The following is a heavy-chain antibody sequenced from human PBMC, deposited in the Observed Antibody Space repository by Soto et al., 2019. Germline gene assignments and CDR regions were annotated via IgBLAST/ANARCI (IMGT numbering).Heavy chain of an antibody. CDR2: IIPILGIA. Sequence: QVQLVQSGAEVKKPGSSVKVSCKASGGTFSSYTISWVRQAPGQGLEWMGRIIPILGIANYAQKFQGRVTITADKSTSTAYMELSSLRSEDTAVYYCARDQIADLDYGDQLDAFDIWGQGTMVTVSS. CDR3: ARDQIADLDYGDQLDAFDI. V-gene: IGHV1-69*08. J-gene: IGHJ3*02. D-gene: IGHD4-17*01. CDR1: GGTFSSYT.